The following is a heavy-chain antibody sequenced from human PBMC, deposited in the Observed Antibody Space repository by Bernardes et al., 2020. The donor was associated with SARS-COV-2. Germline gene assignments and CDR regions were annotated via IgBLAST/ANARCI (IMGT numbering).Heavy chain of an antibody. D-gene: IGHD2-2*01. Sequence: LSLTCTVSGGSISSFHWTWIRQPPGKGLEWIGYIYYSGSTDYNPSLKSRVTISVDTSKNQFSLKVSSVTAADTAVYYCARISSSVYYGMDVWGQGTTVTVS. CDR3: ARISSSVYYGMDV. J-gene: IGHJ6*02. CDR2: IYYSGST. V-gene: IGHV4-59*12. CDR1: GGSISSFH.